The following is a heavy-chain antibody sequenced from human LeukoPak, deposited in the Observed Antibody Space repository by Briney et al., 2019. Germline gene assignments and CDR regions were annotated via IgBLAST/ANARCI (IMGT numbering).Heavy chain of an antibody. Sequence: GGSLRLSCAASGFTFSSYAMSWVRQAPGKGLEWISSISGSGGSTYYADSVKGRFTISRDNSKNTLYLQMNSLRAEDTAVYYCAKRMGPSIAATDLDYWGQGTLVTVSS. CDR2: ISGSGGST. J-gene: IGHJ4*02. CDR1: GFTFSSYA. CDR3: AKRMGPSIAATDLDY. D-gene: IGHD6-13*01. V-gene: IGHV3-23*01.